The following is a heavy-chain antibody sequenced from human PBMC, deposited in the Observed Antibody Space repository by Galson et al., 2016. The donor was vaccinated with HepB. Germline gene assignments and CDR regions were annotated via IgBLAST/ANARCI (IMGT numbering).Heavy chain of an antibody. Sequence: SETLSLTCSVSGASISSNTYFWGWIRQSPGKGLEWIGNIYYSGTTYYNPSLESRVTISADMSRNQFSLKLSSVTAADTAVYYCTRAQVYRFLEFLSTGWFDPGGQGTLVTVSA. J-gene: IGHJ5*02. D-gene: IGHD3-3*01. CDR1: GASISSNTYF. CDR3: TRAQVYRFLEFLSTGWFDP. CDR2: IYYSGTT. V-gene: IGHV4-39*07.